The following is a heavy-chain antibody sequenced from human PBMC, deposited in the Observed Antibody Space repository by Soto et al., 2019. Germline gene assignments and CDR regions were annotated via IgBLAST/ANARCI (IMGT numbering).Heavy chain of an antibody. CDR3: AKESYSSSSYYYGMDV. D-gene: IGHD6-6*01. J-gene: IGHJ6*02. CDR1: GYTFTSYG. CDR2: ISAYNGNT. Sequence: ASVKVSCKASGYTFTSYGISWVRRAPGQGLEWMGWISAYNGNTNYAQKLQGRVTMTTDTSTSTAYMELRSLRGEDTAVYYCAKESYSSSSYYYGMDVWGQGTTVTVSS. V-gene: IGHV1-18*04.